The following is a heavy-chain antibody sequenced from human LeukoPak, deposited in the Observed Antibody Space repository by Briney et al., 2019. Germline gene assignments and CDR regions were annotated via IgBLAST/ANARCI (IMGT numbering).Heavy chain of an antibody. J-gene: IGHJ4*02. CDR3: ARAHSSSWSNDPFDY. D-gene: IGHD6-13*01. CDR2: MNPNSGNT. Sequence: ASVKVSCKASGYTFTSYDINWVRQATGQELEWMGWMNPNSGNTGYAQKFQGRVTMTRNTSISTAYMELSSLRSEDTAVYYCARAHSSSWSNDPFDYWGQGTLVTVSS. V-gene: IGHV1-8*01. CDR1: GYTFTSYD.